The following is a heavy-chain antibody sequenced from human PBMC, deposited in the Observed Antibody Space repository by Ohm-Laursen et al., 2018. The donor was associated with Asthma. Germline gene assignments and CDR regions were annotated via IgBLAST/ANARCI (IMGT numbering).Heavy chain of an antibody. CDR3: ARDNGIAAAGTGSPHLLDFDY. V-gene: IGHV1-18*01. J-gene: IGHJ4*02. CDR2: ISAYNGNT. CDR1: GYTFTSYG. Sequence: ASVKASCKASGYTFTSYGISWVRQAPGQGLEWMGWISAYNGNTNYAQKLQGRVTMTTDTSTSTAYMELRSLRSDDTAVYYWARDNGIAAAGTGSPHLLDFDYWGQGTLVTVSS. D-gene: IGHD6-13*01.